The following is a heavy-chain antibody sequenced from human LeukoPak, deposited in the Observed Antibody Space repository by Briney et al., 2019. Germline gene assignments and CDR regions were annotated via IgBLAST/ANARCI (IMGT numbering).Heavy chain of an antibody. CDR3: ARGFRGSYYLN. Sequence: SETLSLTCTVSGGSISSGGYYWSWIRQHPGKGLEWIGYIYYSGSTYYNPSLKSRVTISVDTSKNQFSLKLSSVTAADTAVYYCARGFRGSYYLNWGQGTLVTVSS. D-gene: IGHD3-10*01. CDR1: GGSISSGGYY. CDR2: IYYSGST. J-gene: IGHJ4*02. V-gene: IGHV4-31*03.